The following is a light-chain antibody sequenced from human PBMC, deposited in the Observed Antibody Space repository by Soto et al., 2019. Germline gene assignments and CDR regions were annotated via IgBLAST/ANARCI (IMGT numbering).Light chain of an antibody. Sequence: EIVLTQSPATLSLSPGERATLSCRASQSVSSYLAWSQQKPGQAPRLLNYDASNRDTVIPARFSGSGYGTDFTLAISSQEPEDFAVYYCHQRINWPPSRTFGGWTKVEIK. J-gene: IGKJ4*01. CDR3: HQRINWPPSRT. CDR2: DAS. V-gene: IGKV3-11*01. CDR1: QSVSSY.